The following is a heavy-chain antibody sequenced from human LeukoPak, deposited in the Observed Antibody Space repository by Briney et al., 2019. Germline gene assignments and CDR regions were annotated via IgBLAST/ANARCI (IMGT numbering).Heavy chain of an antibody. CDR2: TSDDGSNE. CDR3: AKDPNGDYVGAFDS. Sequence: GGSLRLSCAASGFAFSSYGMHWVRQAPGKGLEWVAVTSDDGSNEYYADSVKGRFTISRDNSKKTVYLQMSSLRAEDTAIYYCAKDPNGDYVGAFDSWGQGTMVTVSS. D-gene: IGHD4-17*01. V-gene: IGHV3-30*18. J-gene: IGHJ3*02. CDR1: GFAFSSYG.